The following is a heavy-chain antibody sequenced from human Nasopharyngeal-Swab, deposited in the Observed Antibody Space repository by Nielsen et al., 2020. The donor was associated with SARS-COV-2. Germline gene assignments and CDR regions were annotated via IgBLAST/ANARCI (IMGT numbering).Heavy chain of an antibody. V-gene: IGHV4-31*03. CDR1: GGSISSGGYY. D-gene: IGHD3-3*01. Sequence: LRLSCTVSGGSISSGGYYWSWIRQHPGKGLEWIGYIYYSGSTYYNPSLKSRVTISVDTSKNQFSLKLSSVTAADTAVYYCASTTRITIFGVVGWFDPWDQGTPVTVSS. CDR2: IYYSGST. CDR3: ASTTRITIFGVVGWFDP. J-gene: IGHJ5*02.